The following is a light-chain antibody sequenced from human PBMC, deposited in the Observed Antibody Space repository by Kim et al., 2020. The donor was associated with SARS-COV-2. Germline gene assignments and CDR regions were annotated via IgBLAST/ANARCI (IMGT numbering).Light chain of an antibody. CDR2: AAS. J-gene: IGKJ1*01. Sequence: DIQMTQSPSSLSASVGDRVTITCRASQSITNYLNWYQQKPVKAPKVLSYAASTLQSGVPSRFSGSGSGTDFTLTISSLQPDIIASYYCQQSYTMPRSFSRGTKLDIK. V-gene: IGKV1-39*01. CDR1: QSITNY. CDR3: QQSYTMPRS.